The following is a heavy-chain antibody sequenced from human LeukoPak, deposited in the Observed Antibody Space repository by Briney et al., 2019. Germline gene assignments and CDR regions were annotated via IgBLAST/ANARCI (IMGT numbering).Heavy chain of an antibody. V-gene: IGHV3-21*01. Sequence: GGSLRLSCAASGFTFSSYSMNWVRQAPGKGLEWVSSISSSSSYIYYADSVKGRFTISRDNAQNSLYLQMNSLRAEDTAVYYCARDSSPIHLWSQDGGRDYYYYMDVWGKGTTVTVSS. CDR2: ISSSSSYI. CDR1: GFTFSSYS. D-gene: IGHD5-18*01. CDR3: ARDSSPIHLWSQDGGRDYYYYMDV. J-gene: IGHJ6*03.